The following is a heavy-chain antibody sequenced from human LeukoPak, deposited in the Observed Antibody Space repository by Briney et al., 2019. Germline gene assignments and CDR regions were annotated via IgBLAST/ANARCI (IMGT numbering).Heavy chain of an antibody. CDR3: AQDGWFGEPMYYFDY. V-gene: IGHV3-30*18. Sequence: GGSLTLSCAASGFTFSSDGLQWVRQAPGKGLEGLVGISYDGSNKYYADSVKGRFTISRDNSKNTLYLQMNSLRAEDTAVYYCAQDGWFGEPMYYFDYCRQGTLATVSS. CDR2: ISYDGSNK. D-gene: IGHD3-10*01. CDR1: GFTFSSDG. J-gene: IGHJ4*02.